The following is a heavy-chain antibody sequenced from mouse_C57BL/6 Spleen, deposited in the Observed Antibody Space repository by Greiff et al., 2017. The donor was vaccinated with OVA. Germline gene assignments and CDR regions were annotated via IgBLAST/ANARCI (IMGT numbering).Heavy chain of an antibody. CDR1: GFTFSSYA. Sequence: EVQRVESGGGLVKPGGSLKLSCAASGFTFSSYAMSWVRQTPEKRLEWVATISDGGSYTYYPDNVKGRFTISRDNAKNNLYLQMSHLKSEDTAMYYCARGGLITFYYFDYWGQGTTLTVSS. CDR2: ISDGGSYT. D-gene: IGHD1-1*01. CDR3: ARGGLITFYYFDY. J-gene: IGHJ2*01. V-gene: IGHV5-4*01.